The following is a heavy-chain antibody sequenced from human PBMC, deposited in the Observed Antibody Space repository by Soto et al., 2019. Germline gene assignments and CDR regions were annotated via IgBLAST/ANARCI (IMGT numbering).Heavy chain of an antibody. J-gene: IGHJ6*02. CDR2: INPSGGST. CDR1: GSTFTSSY. CDR3: AKEKLCVLLSLNYYYGMDV. V-gene: IGHV1-46*01. Sequence: SLPVSCKASGSTFTSSYMHWVRQAPGQGLEWMGIINPSGGSTSYAQKFQGRVTMTRDTSTSTVYMELSSLRSEDTAVYYCAKEKLCVLLSLNYYYGMDVLGQWTTGTDS. D-gene: IGHD2-15*01.